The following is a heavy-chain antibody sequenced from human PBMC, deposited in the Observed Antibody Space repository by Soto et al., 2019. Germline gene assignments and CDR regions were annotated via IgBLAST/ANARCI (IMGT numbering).Heavy chain of an antibody. V-gene: IGHV4-34*01. CDR2: INHSGST. J-gene: IGHJ6*02. CDR3: ARGKRGSSWYRGEEKYYYYGMDV. Sequence: SETLSLTCAVYGGSFRGYHWSWIRQPPGKGLEWIGEINHSGSTNYNPSLKSRVIISLETSKRQFSLKVRSVTAADTAVYYCARGKRGSSWYRGEEKYYYYGMDVWGQGTPVTVSS. D-gene: IGHD6-13*01. CDR1: GGSFRGYH.